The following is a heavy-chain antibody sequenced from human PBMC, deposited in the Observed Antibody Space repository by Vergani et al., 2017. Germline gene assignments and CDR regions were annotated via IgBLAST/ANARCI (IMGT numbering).Heavy chain of an antibody. D-gene: IGHD2-2*01. CDR2: ISGSGGST. CDR3: AKVGADCSRTSCYVFPAYYMDV. Sequence: EVQLLESGGGLVQPGGSLRLSCAASGFTFSSYAMSWVHQAPGKGLEWVSAISGSGGSTYYADSGKGRFTISRDNSKNTLYLHMNSLRAEDTAVYYCAKVGADCSRTSCYVFPAYYMDVWGKGTTVTVSS. V-gene: IGHV3-23*01. J-gene: IGHJ6*03. CDR1: GFTFSSYA.